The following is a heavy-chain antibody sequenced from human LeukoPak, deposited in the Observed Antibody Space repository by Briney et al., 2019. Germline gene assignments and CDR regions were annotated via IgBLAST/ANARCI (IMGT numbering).Heavy chain of an antibody. V-gene: IGHV3-48*01. Sequence: GGSLRLSCAASGFTFGTYSMNWVRQAPGKGLEWVSYISSSTIYYADSVKGRFTISRDNAKNSLYLQMNSLRAEDTAVYYCAREGGAYVPDYWGQGILVTVSS. D-gene: IGHD5-12*01. CDR3: AREGGAYVPDY. J-gene: IGHJ4*02. CDR2: ISSSTI. CDR1: GFTFGTYS.